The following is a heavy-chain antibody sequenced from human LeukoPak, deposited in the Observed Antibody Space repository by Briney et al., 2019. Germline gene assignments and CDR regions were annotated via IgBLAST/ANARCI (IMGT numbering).Heavy chain of an antibody. CDR3: ARGLFLSGYLDAFDI. CDR2: IYNDGRT. Sequence: PGGSLRLSCAASGFTVNNKYMTWVRQAPGKGLEWVSLIYNDGRTYYADSVKGRCTISRDNLKNVLYLQMNSLKVEDTALYYCARGLFLSGYLDAFDIWGQGTVVTASS. D-gene: IGHD3-22*01. J-gene: IGHJ3*02. V-gene: IGHV3-53*01. CDR1: GFTVNNKY.